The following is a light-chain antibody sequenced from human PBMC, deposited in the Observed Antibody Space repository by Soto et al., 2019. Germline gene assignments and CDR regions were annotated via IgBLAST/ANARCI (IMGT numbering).Light chain of an antibody. Sequence: DIQMTQSPSTLSASVRDRVTITCRASQSISGWLAWYQQKTGKTPKLLIYDVFSLESGVPSRFSGGGSGTEFTLTISSLQPDDFATYYCQQYSSYPYTFGQGTKLEIK. CDR2: DVF. CDR1: QSISGW. V-gene: IGKV1-5*01. J-gene: IGKJ2*01. CDR3: QQYSSYPYT.